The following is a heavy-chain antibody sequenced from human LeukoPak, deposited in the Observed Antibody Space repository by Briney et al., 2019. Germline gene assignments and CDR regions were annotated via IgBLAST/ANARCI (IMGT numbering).Heavy chain of an antibody. CDR2: IWYDGSNK. Sequence: PGRSLRLSCAASGFTFSSYGMHWVRQAPGKGLEWVAVIWYDGSNKYYADSVKGRFTISRDNSKNTLYLQMNSLRAEDTAVYYCARENRRYCSSTSCYDGMDVCGQRTTVTVSS. CDR3: ARENRRYCSSTSCYDGMDV. D-gene: IGHD2-2*01. V-gene: IGHV3-33*01. CDR1: GFTFSSYG. J-gene: IGHJ6*01.